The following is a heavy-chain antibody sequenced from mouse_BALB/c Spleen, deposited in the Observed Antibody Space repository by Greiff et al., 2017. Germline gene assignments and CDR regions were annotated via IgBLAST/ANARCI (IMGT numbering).Heavy chain of an antibody. Sequence: EVKLVESGGGLVKPGGSLKLSCAASGFTFSDYYMYWVRQTPEKRLEWVATISDGGSYTYYPDSVKGRFTISRDNAKNNLYLQMSSLKSEDTAMYYCARDREVRRDQAWFAYGGQGTLVTVSA. J-gene: IGHJ3*01. CDR2: ISDGGSYT. D-gene: IGHD2-14*01. CDR1: GFTFSDYY. V-gene: IGHV5-4*02. CDR3: ARDREVRRDQAWFAY.